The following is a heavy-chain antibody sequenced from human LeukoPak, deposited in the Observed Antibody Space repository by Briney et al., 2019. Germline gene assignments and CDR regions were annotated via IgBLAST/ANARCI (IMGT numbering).Heavy chain of an antibody. CDR3: ARTYDFWSGQIDY. D-gene: IGHD3-3*01. V-gene: IGHV4-39*01. J-gene: IGHJ4*02. CDR1: GGSISSSSYF. Sequence: SETPSLTCRVSGGSISSSSYFWGWIRQPPGKGLEWIGSINYSGSTYFNPSLKSRVTTSVDTSRNQFSLKLSSVTAADTAVYYCARTYDFWSGQIDYWGQGTLVTVSS. CDR2: INYSGST.